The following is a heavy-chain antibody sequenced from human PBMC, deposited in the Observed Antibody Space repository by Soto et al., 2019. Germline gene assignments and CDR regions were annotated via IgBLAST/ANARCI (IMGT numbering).Heavy chain of an antibody. J-gene: IGHJ3*02. D-gene: IGHD6-13*01. CDR2: INHSGST. CDR1: GGSFSGYY. V-gene: IGHV4-34*01. Sequence: QVRLQQWGAGLLKPSETLSLTCAVYGGSFSGYYWSWIRQPPGKGLEWIGEINHSGSTNYNPSLKSRVTISVDTSKNQFSLKLSSVTAADTAVYYCARGHAAGTFRAFDIWGQGTMVTVSS. CDR3: ARGHAAGTFRAFDI.